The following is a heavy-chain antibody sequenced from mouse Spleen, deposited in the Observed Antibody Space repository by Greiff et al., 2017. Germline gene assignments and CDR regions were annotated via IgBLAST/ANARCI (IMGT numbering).Heavy chain of an antibody. J-gene: IGHJ3*01. Sequence: QVQLQQPGAELVKPGASVKLSCKASGYTFTSYWMQWVKQRPGQGLEWIGEIDPSDSYTNYNQKFKGKATLTVDTSSSTAYMQLSSLTSEDSAVYYCARQLGLLTWFAYWGQGTLVTVSA. D-gene: IGHD3-1*01. V-gene: IGHV1-50*01. CDR3: ARQLGLLTWFAY. CDR1: GYTFTSYW. CDR2: IDPSDSYT.